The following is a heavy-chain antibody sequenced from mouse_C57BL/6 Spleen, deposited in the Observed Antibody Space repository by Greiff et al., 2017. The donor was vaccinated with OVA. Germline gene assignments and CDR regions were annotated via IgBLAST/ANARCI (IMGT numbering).Heavy chain of an antibody. Sequence: QVQLQQPGAELVMPGASVKLSCKASGYTFPSYWMHWVKQRPGQGLEWIGEIDPSDSYTNYNQKFKGKSTLTVDKSSSTAYMQLSSLTSEDSAVYYCARGGSSYPFDYWGQGTTLTVSS. CDR1: GYTFPSYW. CDR2: IDPSDSYT. D-gene: IGHD1-1*01. CDR3: ARGGSSYPFDY. J-gene: IGHJ2*01. V-gene: IGHV1-69*01.